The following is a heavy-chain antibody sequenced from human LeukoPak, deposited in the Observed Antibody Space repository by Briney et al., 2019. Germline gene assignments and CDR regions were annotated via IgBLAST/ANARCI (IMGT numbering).Heavy chain of an antibody. Sequence: SETLSLTCTVSGGSISSYYWSWIRQPPGKGLEWIGYIYYSGSTNYNPSLKSRVTISVDTSKNQFSLKLSSVTAADTAVYYCARGIRVYWYFDLWGRGTLVTVSS. CDR2: IYYSGST. V-gene: IGHV4-59*01. CDR3: ARGIRVYWYFDL. D-gene: IGHD6-13*01. J-gene: IGHJ2*01. CDR1: GGSISSYY.